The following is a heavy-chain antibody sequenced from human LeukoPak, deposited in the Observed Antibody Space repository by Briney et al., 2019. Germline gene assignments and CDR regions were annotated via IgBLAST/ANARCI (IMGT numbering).Heavy chain of an antibody. CDR1: GYSFTSYW. CDR2: IYPGDSDT. V-gene: IGHV5-51*01. Sequence: GESLKVSCKGSGYSFTSYWIGWVRQMPGKGLGWMGIIYPGDSDTRYSPSFQGQVTISADKSISTAYLQWSSLKASDTAMYYCARGYYYDISGYSPLGYWGQGTLVTVSS. J-gene: IGHJ4*02. D-gene: IGHD3-22*01. CDR3: ARGYYYDISGYSPLGY.